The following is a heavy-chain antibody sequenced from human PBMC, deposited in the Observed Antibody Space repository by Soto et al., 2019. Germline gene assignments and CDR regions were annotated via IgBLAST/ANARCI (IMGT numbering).Heavy chain of an antibody. CDR3: ARYLYYDFWSGYGGDAFDI. Sequence: GGSLRLSCAASGFTFSSYSMNWVRQAPGKGLEWVSSISSSSSYIYYADSVKGRFTISRDNAKDSLYLQMNSLRAEDTAVYYCARYLYYDFWSGYGGDAFDIWGQGTMVTVSS. V-gene: IGHV3-21*01. CDR2: ISSSSSYI. D-gene: IGHD3-3*01. J-gene: IGHJ3*02. CDR1: GFTFSSYS.